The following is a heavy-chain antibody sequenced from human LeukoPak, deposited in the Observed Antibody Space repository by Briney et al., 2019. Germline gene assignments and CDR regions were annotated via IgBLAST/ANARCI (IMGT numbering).Heavy chain of an antibody. CDR3: AKDIVVVPGTQGWFDH. D-gene: IGHD2-2*01. CDR2: ISGSGGST. V-gene: IGHV3-23*01. CDR1: GFTFSSYA. Sequence: PGGALRLSCAASGFTFSSYAMSWVRQAPGKGLEWVSAISGSGGSTYYADSVKGRFTISRDNSKNTLYLQMNSLRAEDTAVYYCAKDIVVVPGTQGWFDHWGQGTLVTVPS. J-gene: IGHJ5*02.